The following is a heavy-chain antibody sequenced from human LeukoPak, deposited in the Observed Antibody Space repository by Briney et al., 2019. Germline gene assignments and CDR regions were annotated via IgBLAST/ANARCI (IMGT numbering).Heavy chain of an antibody. CDR2: ISSSGSTI. CDR1: GFTFSDYY. J-gene: IGHJ4*02. Sequence: PGGYLRLSCAASGFTFSDYYMSWIRQAPGKRLEWVSYISSSGSTIYYADSVKGRFTISRDNAKNSLYLQMNSLRAEDTAVYYCARDPDSSGWYDYWGQGTLVTVSS. CDR3: ARDPDSSGWYDY. D-gene: IGHD6-19*01. V-gene: IGHV3-11*01.